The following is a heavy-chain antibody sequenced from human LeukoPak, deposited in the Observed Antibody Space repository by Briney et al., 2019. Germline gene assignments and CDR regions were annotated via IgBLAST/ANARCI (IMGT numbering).Heavy chain of an antibody. Sequence: SETLSLTCAVYGGSFSGYYWSWIRQPPGKGLEWIGEINHSGSTNYNPSLKSRVTISVDTSKNLFSLKLSSVTAADTAVYYCAKGRGKYCSSTSCVPGNYFDYWGQGTLVTVSS. CDR1: GGSFSGYY. CDR3: AKGRGKYCSSTSCVPGNYFDY. J-gene: IGHJ4*02. V-gene: IGHV4-34*01. D-gene: IGHD2-2*01. CDR2: INHSGST.